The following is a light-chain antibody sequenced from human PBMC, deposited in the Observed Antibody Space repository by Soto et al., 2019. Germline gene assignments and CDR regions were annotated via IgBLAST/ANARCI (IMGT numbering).Light chain of an antibody. CDR3: AAWDDSLSSPV. Sequence: QSVLTQPPSASGTPGQRVTISCSGSSSNIGINYVYWYQQLPGTAPKLLIYRNNQRPPGVPDRFSGSKSGTSASLAISGLRSEDEAEYYCAAWDDSLSSPVFGGGTKVTVL. CDR2: RNN. V-gene: IGLV1-47*01. CDR1: SSNIGINY. J-gene: IGLJ3*02.